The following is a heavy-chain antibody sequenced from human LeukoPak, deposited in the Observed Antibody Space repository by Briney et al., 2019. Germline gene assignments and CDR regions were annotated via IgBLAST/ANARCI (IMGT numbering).Heavy chain of an antibody. CDR3: AKDFGAAVAGTGGALDV. V-gene: IGHV3-9*01. D-gene: IGHD6-19*01. CDR2: DHI. Sequence: PGGSLRLSCEGSGFTFDDDDMHWVRQAPGKGLEWVSSDHINSADSVKGRFAVSRDNAKNSVYLQINSVRPEDTALYFCAKDFGAAVAGTGGALDVWGQGVMVTVSS. J-gene: IGHJ3*01. CDR1: GFTFDDDD.